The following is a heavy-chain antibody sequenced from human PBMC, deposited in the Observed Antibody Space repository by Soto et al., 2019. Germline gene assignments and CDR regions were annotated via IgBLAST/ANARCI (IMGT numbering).Heavy chain of an antibody. D-gene: IGHD3-10*01. CDR1: GLTFRTYA. V-gene: IGHV3-23*01. Sequence: GGSLRLSCAAPGLTFRTYAMNWVRQAPGKGLEWVSGITGSGAGSYYSDSVKGRLTISRDNSKNTLYLQMNSLRAEDTSVYYCARVVLGSGSYYFDYWGPGTLVTVSS. J-gene: IGHJ4*02. CDR3: ARVVLGSGSYYFDY. CDR2: ITGSGAGS.